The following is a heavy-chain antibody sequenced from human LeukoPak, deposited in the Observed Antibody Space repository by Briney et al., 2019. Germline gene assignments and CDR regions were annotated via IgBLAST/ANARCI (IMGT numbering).Heavy chain of an antibody. D-gene: IGHD6-13*01. J-gene: IGHJ4*02. V-gene: IGHV3-53*01. CDR2: SCSGGGT. CDR1: GFTVSSNH. CDR3: ARRSPIAATGTRRLED. Sequence: GRTLRLSCAVSGFTVSSNHMRCGRRAAGNALEWGSMSCSGGGTYFADSVRGRFTISRDNSKNTLYLQLNSLRAEDTAVYYWARRSPIAATGTRRLEDWGQGTLVTVSS.